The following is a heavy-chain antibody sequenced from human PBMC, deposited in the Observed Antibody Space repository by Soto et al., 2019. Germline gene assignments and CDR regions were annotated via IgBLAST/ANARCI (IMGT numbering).Heavy chain of an antibody. V-gene: IGHV3-23*01. Sequence: EVQLLESGGGLVQPGGSLRLSCAASAFSFSSYALSWVRQAPGKGLEWVSTISGSGDDTFYADSVKGRFTISRDNSKDTLYLQVNSLRAEDTAVYFCVRASLAMSGRDFQLWGQGTLVTVSS. J-gene: IGHJ1*01. CDR1: AFSFSSYA. CDR3: VRASLAMSGRDFQL. D-gene: IGHD2-15*01. CDR2: ISGSGDDT.